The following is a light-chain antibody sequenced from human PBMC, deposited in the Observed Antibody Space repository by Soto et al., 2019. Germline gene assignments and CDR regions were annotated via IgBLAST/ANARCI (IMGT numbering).Light chain of an antibody. J-gene: IGKJ1*01. Sequence: DIQMTQSASTLSASVGDTVTVTCRASQSVSGWLAWYQQKPGEAPKLLIYDASSLESGVPSRFSGSGSGTEFTLTISSLQPDDFATYYCQQYNSYSWTFGQGTKVDNK. CDR1: QSVSGW. CDR3: QQYNSYSWT. V-gene: IGKV1-5*01. CDR2: DAS.